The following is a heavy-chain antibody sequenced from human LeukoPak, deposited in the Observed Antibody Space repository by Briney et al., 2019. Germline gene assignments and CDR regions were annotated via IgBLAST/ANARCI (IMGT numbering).Heavy chain of an antibody. J-gene: IGHJ4*02. CDR3: ARGSSSGYLRVKLDS. CDR2: LYSGGNT. V-gene: IGHV3-53*01. Sequence: GGSLRLSCAASGFTFSSYAMHWVRQAPGKGLEWVSSLYSGGNTYYAESVRGRFTVSRDKTKNTLYLQMNSLRAEDTAVYYCARGSSSGYLRVKLDSWGQGTLVTVSS. CDR1: GFTFSSYA. D-gene: IGHD6-19*01.